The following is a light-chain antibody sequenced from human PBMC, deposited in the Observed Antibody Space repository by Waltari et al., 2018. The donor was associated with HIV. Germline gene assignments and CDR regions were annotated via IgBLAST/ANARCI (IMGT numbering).Light chain of an antibody. V-gene: IGLV7-46*01. CDR1: AGVVTRGHL. Sequence: QPVVTQESSLTVSPGGTVILTCASSAGVVTRGHLPYCFQLRPGQAPKSLIFDSNNRYPWTPARFAGSFLGGKAALTLTGAQPEDEAAYYCLLSFDGTLVFGGGTXLTFL. CDR2: DSN. J-gene: IGLJ2*01. CDR3: LLSFDGTLV.